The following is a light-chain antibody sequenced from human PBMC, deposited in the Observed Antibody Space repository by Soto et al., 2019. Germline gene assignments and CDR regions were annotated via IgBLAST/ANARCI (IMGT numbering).Light chain of an antibody. Sequence: QSVLTQPPSASGSPGQSVTISCTGTSGDVGGYNYVSWYQQHPGKAPKLMIYEVSKRPSGVPDRFSGSKSGNTASLTVSGLQAEDEADYYCSSYAGSNNLGVFGGGTQLTVL. J-gene: IGLJ2*01. CDR3: SSYAGSNNLGV. CDR2: EVS. V-gene: IGLV2-8*01. CDR1: SGDVGGYNY.